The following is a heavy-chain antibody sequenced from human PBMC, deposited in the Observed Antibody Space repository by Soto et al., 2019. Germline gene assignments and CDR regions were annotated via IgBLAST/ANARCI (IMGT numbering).Heavy chain of an antibody. J-gene: IGHJ5*02. D-gene: IGHD3-16*01. CDR1: GCSISSGDYY. CDR2: IYYSGST. V-gene: IGHV4-30-4*01. CDR3: ARETNGDYVGYSAP. Sequence: PSETLSLTCTFSGCSISSGDYYWSWIRQPPGKGLEWIGYIYYSGSTYYNPSLKSRVTISVDTSTNQCSLTLSSMTAADTAVYYCARETNGDYVGYSAPRGKGTLVTVSP.